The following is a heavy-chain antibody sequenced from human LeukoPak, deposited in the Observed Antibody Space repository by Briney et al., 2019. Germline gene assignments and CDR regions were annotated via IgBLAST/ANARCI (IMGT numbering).Heavy chain of an antibody. V-gene: IGHV3-33*03. CDR2: IWYDGGNK. J-gene: IGHJ4*02. CDR3: AKDHGGNSWYYFDY. Sequence: GGSLRLSCVASGLSFNFYGMTWVRQAPGKGLECVAFIWYDGGNKYYADSVKGRFTISRDNSKNMVYLQMDSLRAEDTAVYYCAKDHGGNSWYYFDYWGQGTLVTVSS. D-gene: IGHD4-23*01. CDR1: GLSFNFYG.